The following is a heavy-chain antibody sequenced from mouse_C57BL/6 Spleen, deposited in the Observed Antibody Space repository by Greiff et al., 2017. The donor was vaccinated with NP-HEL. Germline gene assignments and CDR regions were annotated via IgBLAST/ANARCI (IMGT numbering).Heavy chain of an antibody. D-gene: IGHD3-2*02. J-gene: IGHJ4*01. CDR1: GFTFSSYA. CDR2: ISDGGSYT. Sequence: EVQVVESGGGLVKPGGSLKLSCAASGFTFSSYAMSWVRQTPEKRLEWVATISDGGSYTYYPDNVKGRFTISRDNAKNNLYLQMSHLKSEDTAMYYCARERLMDYWGQGTSVTVSS. V-gene: IGHV5-4*01. CDR3: ARERLMDY.